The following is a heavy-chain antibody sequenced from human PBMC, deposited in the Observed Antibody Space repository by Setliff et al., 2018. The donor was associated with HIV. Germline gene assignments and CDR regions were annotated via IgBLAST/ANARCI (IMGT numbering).Heavy chain of an antibody. CDR3: ARGGVGSGWYDEVDY. J-gene: IGHJ4*02. V-gene: IGHV1-69*05. D-gene: IGHD6-19*01. Sequence: SVKVSCKASGDTFSNVLITWVRQAPGQGLEWMGGFIPLYGSRNYAQRFQGRVSMTTDGVMSTAYMELSSLRSEDTAVYYCARGGVGSGWYDEVDYWGQGTLVTVSS. CDR1: GDTFSNVL. CDR2: FIPLYGSR.